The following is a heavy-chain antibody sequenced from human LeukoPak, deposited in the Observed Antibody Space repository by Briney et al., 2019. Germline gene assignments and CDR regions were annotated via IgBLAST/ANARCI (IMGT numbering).Heavy chain of an antibody. CDR3: ASSSWQNEPFDY. J-gene: IGHJ4*02. D-gene: IGHD6-13*01. Sequence: GGSLRLSCAASGFTFSNYAMNWVRQAPGKGLEWVSSISSSSSSTYYADSVKGRFTISRDKSKNTLYLQMNSLRAEDTAVYYCASSSWQNEPFDYWGQGTLVTVS. V-gene: IGHV3-21*04. CDR2: ISSSSSST. CDR1: GFTFSNYA.